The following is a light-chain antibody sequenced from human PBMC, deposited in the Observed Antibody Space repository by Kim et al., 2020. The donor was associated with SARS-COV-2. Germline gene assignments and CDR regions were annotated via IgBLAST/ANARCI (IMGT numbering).Light chain of an antibody. J-gene: IGLJ1*01. Sequence: GQSVTLSCNGTSSDVGGYNYVSWYQQQPGKAPKLMIYDVSKRPSGVPDRFSGSKSGNTASLTISGLQAEDEADYYCCSYAGSYTFVFGTGTKVTVL. V-gene: IGLV2-11*01. CDR2: DVS. CDR1: SSDVGGYNY. CDR3: CSYAGSYTFV.